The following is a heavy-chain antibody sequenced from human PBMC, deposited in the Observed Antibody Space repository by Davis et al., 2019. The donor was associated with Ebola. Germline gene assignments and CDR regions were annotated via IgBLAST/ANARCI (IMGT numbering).Heavy chain of an antibody. Sequence: PGGSLRLSCAVYGGSFSGYYWSWIRQPPGKGLEWIGEINHSGSTNYNPSLKSRVTISVDTSKNQFSLKLSSVTAADTAVYYCARGRHSSGWDNWFDPWGQGTLVTVSS. V-gene: IGHV4-34*01. CDR1: GGSFSGYY. J-gene: IGHJ5*02. CDR2: INHSGST. CDR3: ARGRHSSGWDNWFDP. D-gene: IGHD6-19*01.